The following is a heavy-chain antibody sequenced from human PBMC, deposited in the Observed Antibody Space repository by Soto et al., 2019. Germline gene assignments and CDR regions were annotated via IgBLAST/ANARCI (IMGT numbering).Heavy chain of an antibody. Sequence: HPGGSLRLSCTASGFTFGDYAMSWFRQAPGKGLEWVGFIRSKAYGGTTEYAASVKGRFTISRDDSKSIAYLQMNSLKTEDTAVYYCTRDEKIPVPSLWFGELFHYYYGMDVWGQGTTVTVSS. D-gene: IGHD3-10*01. CDR2: IRSKAYGGTT. J-gene: IGHJ6*02. CDR3: TRDEKIPVPSLWFGELFHYYYGMDV. V-gene: IGHV3-49*03. CDR1: GFTFGDYA.